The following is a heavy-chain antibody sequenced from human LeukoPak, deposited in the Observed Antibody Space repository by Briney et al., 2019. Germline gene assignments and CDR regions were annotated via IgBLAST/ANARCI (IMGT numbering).Heavy chain of an antibody. V-gene: IGHV1-69*13. J-gene: IGHJ4*02. CDR3: ATEYSGSYYEFGYFDY. Sequence: SVKVSCKASGGTFSSYAISWVRQASGQGLEWMGGIIPIFGTANYAQKFQGRVTLTADEATSTAYMELSSLRSEDTAVYYCATEYSGSYYEFGYFDYWGQGTLVTVSS. D-gene: IGHD1-26*01. CDR2: IIPIFGTA. CDR1: GGTFSSYA.